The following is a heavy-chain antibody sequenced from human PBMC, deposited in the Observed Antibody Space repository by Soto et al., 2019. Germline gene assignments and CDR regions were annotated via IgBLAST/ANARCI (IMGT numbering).Heavy chain of an antibody. V-gene: IGHV3-64*02. CDR2: ISSSWDRT. CDR1: GFTFSSYA. CDR3: ARGGDVVVPAAIMYFDY. Sequence: EVQLVESGEGLVQPGGSLRLSCAASGFTFSSYAMHWVRQAPGKGLEYVSAISSSWDRTYYADSVKGRFTISRDNSKNTLYLQMGSLRAEDMAVYYCARGGDVVVPAAIMYFDYWGQGTLVTVSS. J-gene: IGHJ4*02. D-gene: IGHD2-2*01.